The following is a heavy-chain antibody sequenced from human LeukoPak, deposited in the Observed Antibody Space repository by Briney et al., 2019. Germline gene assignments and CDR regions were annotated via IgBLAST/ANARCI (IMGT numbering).Heavy chain of an antibody. J-gene: IGHJ5*02. Sequence: GGSLRLSCAASGFTFSSYWMHWVRQAPGKGLVWVSRINSDGSSTSYADSVKGRFTISRDNAKNSLYLQMNSLRAEDTAVYYCARDRTSVAGTGYNWFDPWGQGTLVIVSS. CDR1: GFTFSSYW. D-gene: IGHD6-19*01. CDR3: ARDRTSVAGTGYNWFDP. CDR2: INSDGSST. V-gene: IGHV3-74*01.